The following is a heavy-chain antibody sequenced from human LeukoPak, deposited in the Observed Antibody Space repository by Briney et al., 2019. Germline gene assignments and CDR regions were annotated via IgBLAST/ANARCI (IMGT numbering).Heavy chain of an antibody. D-gene: IGHD2-8*02. CDR2: IRNTGSA. CDR1: GGSISPYE. J-gene: IGHJ4*02. Sequence: SETLSLTCTVSGGSISPYEWSWIRQSAGKRLEWIGLIRNTGSADYSPSLKSRVTLSIDTSKSQISLRLTSVTAAGTAVYYCAAGSYSGGFDKWGQGTLVIVSS. V-gene: IGHV4-4*07. CDR3: AAGSYSGGFDK.